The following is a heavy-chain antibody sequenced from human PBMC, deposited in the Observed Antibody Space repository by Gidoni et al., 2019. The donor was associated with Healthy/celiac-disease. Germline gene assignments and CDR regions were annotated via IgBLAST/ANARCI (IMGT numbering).Heavy chain of an antibody. CDR2: ISAYNGNT. J-gene: IGHJ4*02. D-gene: IGHD5-18*01. V-gene: IGHV1-18*04. CDR3: ARDRAYSQKYSYGGGDYFDY. Sequence: QPQLVQSGAEVKKPGASVKVSCKASGYTFTSYGISWVRQAPGQGLEWMGWISAYNGNTNYAQKLQGRVTMTTDTSTSTAYMELRSLRSDDTAVYYCARDRAYSQKYSYGGGDYFDYWGQGTLVTVSS. CDR1: GYTFTSYG.